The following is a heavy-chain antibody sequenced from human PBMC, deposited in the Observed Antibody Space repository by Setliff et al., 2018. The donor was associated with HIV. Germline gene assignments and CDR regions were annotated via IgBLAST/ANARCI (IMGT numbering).Heavy chain of an antibody. V-gene: IGHV3-13*01. D-gene: IGHD4-17*01. CDR1: GFTFSSYD. CDR2: IGTAGDT. Sequence: GGSLRLSCAASGFTFSSYDMHWVRQATGKGLEWVSAIGTAGDTYYPGSVKGRFTISRDNAKNSLYVQMNSLRDEDTAVYYCARADYGDFVEYWGRGTLVTVSS. J-gene: IGHJ4*02. CDR3: ARADYGDFVEY.